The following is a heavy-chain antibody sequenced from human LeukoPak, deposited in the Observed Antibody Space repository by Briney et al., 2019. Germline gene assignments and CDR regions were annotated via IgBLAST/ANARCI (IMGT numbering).Heavy chain of an antibody. CDR1: GVSISSYY. D-gene: IGHD3-16*02. CDR3: ARRAYDYVWGSYRYTSWLDY. J-gene: IGHJ4*02. Sequence: SETLSLTCTVSGVSISSYYWSWIRQPAGKGLEWIGRIYTSGSTNYNPSLKSRVTMSADTSKNQFSLKLSSVTAADTAVYYCARRAYDYVWGSYRYTSWLDYWGQGTLVTVSS. V-gene: IGHV4-4*07. CDR2: IYTSGST.